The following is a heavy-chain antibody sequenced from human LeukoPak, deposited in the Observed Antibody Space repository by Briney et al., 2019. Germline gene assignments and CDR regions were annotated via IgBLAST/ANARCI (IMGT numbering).Heavy chain of an antibody. J-gene: IGHJ6*03. CDR2: VSSSGSTI. CDR1: GFTFSSYE. V-gene: IGHV3-48*03. Sequence: GGSLRLSCAASGFTFSSYEMNWVRQAPGKGLEWVSYVSSSGSTIYYADSVKGRFTISRDNAKNSLYLQVNSLRAEDTAVYYCARGIITIFGVVHDPWYYMDVWGKGTTVTVSS. CDR3: ARGIITIFGVVHDPWYYMDV. D-gene: IGHD3-3*01.